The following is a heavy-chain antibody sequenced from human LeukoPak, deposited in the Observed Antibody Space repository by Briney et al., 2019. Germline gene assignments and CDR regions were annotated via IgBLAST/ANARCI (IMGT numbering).Heavy chain of an antibody. CDR1: GGSISSSSYY. CDR3: ASGYSSSWYGYFQH. Sequence: SETLSLTCTVSGGSISSSSYYWGWIRQPPGKGLEWIGSIYYSGSTNYNPSLKSRVTISVDTSKNQFSLKLSSVTAADTAVYYCASGYSSSWYGYFQHWGQGTLVTVSS. V-gene: IGHV4-39*07. D-gene: IGHD6-13*01. CDR2: IYYSGST. J-gene: IGHJ1*01.